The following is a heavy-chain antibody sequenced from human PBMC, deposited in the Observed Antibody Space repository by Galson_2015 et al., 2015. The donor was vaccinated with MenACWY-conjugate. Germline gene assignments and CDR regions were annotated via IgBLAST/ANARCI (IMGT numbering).Heavy chain of an antibody. CDR2: ISSSGGST. D-gene: IGHD3-10*01. CDR1: GFTFSSYA. Sequence: SLRLSCAASGFTFSSYAMSWVRQAPGKGLEWVSAISSSGGSTYYADSVKGRFTISRDNSKNTLYLQMNSLRAEDTAVYYCAKDLGAGLSAEYFQHWGQGTLVTVSS. J-gene: IGHJ1*01. V-gene: IGHV3-23*01. CDR3: AKDLGAGLSAEYFQH.